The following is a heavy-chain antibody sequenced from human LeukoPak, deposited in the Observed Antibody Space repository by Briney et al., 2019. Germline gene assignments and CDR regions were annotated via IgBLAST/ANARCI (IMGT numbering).Heavy chain of an antibody. CDR3: ASPIAARRTHSSFQNDY. D-gene: IGHD6-6*01. V-gene: IGHV3-21*04. J-gene: IGHJ4*02. Sequence: GGTLRLSCAASGFAFSSYSMNWVRHAPPGGLERGSAISSSSSDTNYTHSVKGRFTISRDNAKNSLYLQINSLRDDDTAVYLCASPIAARRTHSSFQNDYWGQGTRVPVST. CDR2: ISSSSSDT. CDR1: GFAFSSYS.